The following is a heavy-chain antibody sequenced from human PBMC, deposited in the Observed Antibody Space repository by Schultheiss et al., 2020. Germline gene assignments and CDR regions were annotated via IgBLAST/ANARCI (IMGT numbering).Heavy chain of an antibody. V-gene: IGHV3-30*04. CDR2: ISYDGSNK. CDR1: GFTFSSYA. Sequence: GGSLRLSCAASGFTFSSYAMHWVRQAPGKGLEWVAVISYDGSNKYYADSVKGRFTISRDNSKNTLYLQMNSLRAEDTAVYYCATPPDTAMAYYYYYGMDVWGQGTTVTVSS. J-gene: IGHJ6*02. CDR3: ATPPDTAMAYYYYYGMDV. D-gene: IGHD5-18*01.